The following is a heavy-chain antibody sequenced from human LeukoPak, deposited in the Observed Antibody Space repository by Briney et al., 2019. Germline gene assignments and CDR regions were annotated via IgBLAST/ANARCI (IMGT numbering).Heavy chain of an antibody. V-gene: IGHV4-34*01. J-gene: IGHJ4*02. D-gene: IGHD6-19*01. CDR2: INHSGST. CDR1: GFTFSSYA. Sequence: PGGSLRLSCAASGFTFSSYAMSWVRQPPGKGLEWIGEINHSGSTNYNPSLKSRVTISVDTSKNQFSLKLSSVTAADTAVYYCARGRGWLVGSSKFDYWGQGTLVTVSS. CDR3: ARGRGWLVGSSKFDY.